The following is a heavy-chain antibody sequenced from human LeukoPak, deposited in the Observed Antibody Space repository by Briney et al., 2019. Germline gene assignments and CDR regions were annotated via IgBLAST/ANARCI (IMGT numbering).Heavy chain of an antibody. CDR1: GYTFTSYD. Sequence: GASVKVSCKASGYTFTSYDINWVRQATGQGLEWMGWMNPNSGNTGYAQKFQGRVTMTRNTSISTAYMELSSLRSEDTAVYYCARAGFGGRNYYCYYMDVWGKGTTVTVSS. J-gene: IGHJ6*03. D-gene: IGHD3-10*01. CDR3: ARAGFGGRNYYCYYMDV. CDR2: MNPNSGNT. V-gene: IGHV1-8*01.